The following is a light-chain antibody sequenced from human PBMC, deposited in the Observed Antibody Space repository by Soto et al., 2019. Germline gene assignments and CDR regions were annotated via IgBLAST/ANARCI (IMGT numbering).Light chain of an antibody. V-gene: IGLV2-14*03. CDR3: SSYTSSSTLV. Sequence: QSVLTPPASVSGSPGQSITISCTGTSSDVGGYNYVSWYQQHPGKAPKLIIYDVSNRPSGVSNRFSGSKSGNTASLTISGLQAEDEADYYCSSYTSSSTLVFGGGTKLTVL. CDR1: SSDVGGYNY. J-gene: IGLJ2*01. CDR2: DVS.